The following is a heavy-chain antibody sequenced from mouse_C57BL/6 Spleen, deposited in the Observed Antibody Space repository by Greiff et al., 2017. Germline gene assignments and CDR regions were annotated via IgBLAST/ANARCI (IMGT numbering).Heavy chain of an antibody. CDR1: GYTFTDYE. Sequence: QVQLQQSGAELVRPGASVTLSCKASGYTFTDYEMHWVKQTPVHGLEWIGAIDPETGGTAYNQKFKGKAILTADKSSSTAYMELRSLTSEDSAVYYCTRPHYDYDKWFAYWGQGTLVTVSA. CDR2: IDPETGGT. J-gene: IGHJ3*01. CDR3: TRPHYDYDKWFAY. V-gene: IGHV1-15*01. D-gene: IGHD2-4*01.